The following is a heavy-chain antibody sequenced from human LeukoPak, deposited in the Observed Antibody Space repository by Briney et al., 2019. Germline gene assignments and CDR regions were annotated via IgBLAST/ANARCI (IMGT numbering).Heavy chain of an antibody. CDR2: IDAGATST. J-gene: IGHJ4*02. V-gene: IGHV3-48*03. CDR3: VRCRLLRATKYFDY. CDR1: GFPVNKYE. Sequence: GGPLRLSCAASGFPVNKYEMHWVRQAPGKGLEWVSYIDAGATSTNYADSVWGRFTLSRDNAQNSVHVQMNSLRDEDTAVYYCVRCRLLRATKYFDYGGQGALVTVSS. D-gene: IGHD2-21*02.